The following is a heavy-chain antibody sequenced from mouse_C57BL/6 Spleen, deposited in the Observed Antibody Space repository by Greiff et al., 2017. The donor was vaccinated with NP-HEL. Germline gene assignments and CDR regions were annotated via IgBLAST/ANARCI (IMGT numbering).Heavy chain of an antibody. CDR1: GFTFSDYG. V-gene: IGHV5-17*01. Sequence: EVMLVESGGGLVKPGGSLKLSCAASGFTFSDYGMHWVRQAPEKGLEWVAYISSGSSTIYYADTVKGRFTISRDNAKNTLFLQMTSLRSEDTAMYYCAMYYDHAMDYWGQGTSVTVSS. D-gene: IGHD2-4*01. CDR3: AMYYDHAMDY. J-gene: IGHJ4*01. CDR2: ISSGSSTI.